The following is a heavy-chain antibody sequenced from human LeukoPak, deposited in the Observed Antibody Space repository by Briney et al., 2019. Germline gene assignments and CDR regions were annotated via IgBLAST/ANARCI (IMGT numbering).Heavy chain of an antibody. D-gene: IGHD1-26*01. V-gene: IGHV4-61*01. CDR1: GGSVSSGNYY. J-gene: IGHJ5*02. CDR3: AREDQWDLQFDP. CDR2: IYYSGST. Sequence: PSQTLSLTCTVSGGSVSSGNYYWSWIRQPPGNGLEWIGYIYYSGSTNYNPSLKSRVTISVDTSKNQFSLKLSSVTAADTAVYYCAREDQWDLQFDPWGQGTLVTVSS.